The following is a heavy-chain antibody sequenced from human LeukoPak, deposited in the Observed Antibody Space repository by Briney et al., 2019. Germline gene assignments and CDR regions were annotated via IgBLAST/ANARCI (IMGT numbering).Heavy chain of an antibody. Sequence: AAVKVSCKASGYTFTSYDINWVRQATGQGLEWMGWMNPNSGSTGYAQKFQGRVTITRNTSISTAYMELSSLRSEDTAVYYCTRGSGSSQADYWGQGTLVTVSS. CDR3: TRGSGSSQADY. CDR1: GYTFTSYD. D-gene: IGHD1-26*01. V-gene: IGHV1-8*03. J-gene: IGHJ4*02. CDR2: MNPNSGST.